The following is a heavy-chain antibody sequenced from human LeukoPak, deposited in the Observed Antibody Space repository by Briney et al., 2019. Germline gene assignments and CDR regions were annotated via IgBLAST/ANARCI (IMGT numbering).Heavy chain of an antibody. CDR2: INHSGST. J-gene: IGHJ4*02. CDR1: GGSFSGYY. Sequence: KPSATLSLTCAVYGGSFSGYYWSWIRQPPGKGLEWIGEINHSGSTNYNPSLKSRVTISVDTSKNQFSLKLSSVTAADTAVYYCARGPHSGSYYLHFDYWGQGTLVTVSS. V-gene: IGHV4-34*01. D-gene: IGHD1-26*01. CDR3: ARGPHSGSYYLHFDY.